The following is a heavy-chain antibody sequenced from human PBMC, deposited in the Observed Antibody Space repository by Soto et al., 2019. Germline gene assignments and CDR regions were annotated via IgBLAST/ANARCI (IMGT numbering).Heavy chain of an antibody. CDR2: INHSGST. V-gene: IGHV4-34*01. CDR3: ARGYCSSTSCLPLYYYYGMDV. J-gene: IGHJ6*02. D-gene: IGHD2-2*01. CDR1: GGSFSGYY. Sequence: SETLSLTCAVYGGSFSGYYWSWIRQPPGKGLEWIGEINHSGSTNYNPSLKSRVTISVDTSKNQFSLKLSSATAADTAVYYCARGYCSSTSCLPLYYYYGMDVWGQGTTVTVSS.